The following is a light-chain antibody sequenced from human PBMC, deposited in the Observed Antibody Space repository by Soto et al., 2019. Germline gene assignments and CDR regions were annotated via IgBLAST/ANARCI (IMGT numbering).Light chain of an antibody. CDR1: SSDVGGYNY. J-gene: IGLJ2*01. CDR3: NSYTTNTTVV. V-gene: IGLV2-14*03. Sequence: QSALTQPASVSGSPGQSITISCTGTSSDVGGYNYVSWYQQHPGKAPKLMIYDVNIRPSGVSNRFSGSKSGNTASLTISGPQPEDEADYYCNSYTTNTTVVFGGGTKLTVL. CDR2: DVN.